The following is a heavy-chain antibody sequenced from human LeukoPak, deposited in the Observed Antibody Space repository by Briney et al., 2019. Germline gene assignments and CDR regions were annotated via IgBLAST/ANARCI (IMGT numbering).Heavy chain of an antibody. CDR3: ATKQWLAPPPDS. D-gene: IGHD6-19*01. CDR2: INTDGTVT. V-gene: IGHV3-74*01. Sequence: SGGPLRLSCAASGFTFSKYWMLWVRQAPGKGLESVSRINTDGTVTTYADSVKGRFTVSRDNAENTVFLQMNSVRDEDTAVYYCATKQWLAPPPDSWGQGTPVTVSS. J-gene: IGHJ4*02. CDR1: GFTFSKYW.